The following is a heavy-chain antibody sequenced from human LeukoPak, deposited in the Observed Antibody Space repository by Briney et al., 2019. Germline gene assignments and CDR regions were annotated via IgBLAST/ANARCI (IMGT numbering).Heavy chain of an antibody. CDR2: ISSSGSTI. V-gene: IGHV3-48*03. CDR1: GFTFSSYE. D-gene: IGHD4-17*01. CDR3: ARRLRRNYFDY. J-gene: IGHJ4*02. Sequence: GGSLRLSCAASGFTFSSYEVNWVRQAPGKGLEWVSYISSSGSTIYYADSVKGRFTISRDNAKNSLYLQMNSLRAEDTAVYYCARRLRRNYFDYWGQGTLVTVSS.